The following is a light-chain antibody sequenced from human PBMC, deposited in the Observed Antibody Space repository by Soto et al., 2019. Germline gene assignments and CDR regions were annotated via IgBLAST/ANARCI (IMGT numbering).Light chain of an antibody. CDR1: QSVSTY. Sequence: EIVLTQSPATLSLSPGERATLSCRASQSVSTYLAWYQQKPGQAPRLLIYDVSDRATGIPARFSGSGSGTNFTLTISGLEPEDFAVYYCQHRSGWPPWTFGQGTKVQI. CDR2: DVS. J-gene: IGKJ1*01. CDR3: QHRSGWPPWT. V-gene: IGKV3-11*01.